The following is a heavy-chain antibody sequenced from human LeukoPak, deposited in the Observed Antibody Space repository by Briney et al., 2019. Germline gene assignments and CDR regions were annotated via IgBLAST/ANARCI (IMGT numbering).Heavy chain of an antibody. D-gene: IGHD3-16*01. V-gene: IGHV4-30-4*08. CDR1: GGSTSMGDYY. J-gene: IGHJ6*03. CDR3: AIQAKVGYGYYYYYLDV. CDR2: TYYSEST. Sequence: TPETLSLTCTLSGGSTSMGDYYWSWIRHPPGKGLEWIGHTYYSESTHYNPSPKSRVTITVDTSKNQFSLKLSCVTAADTAVYYCAIQAKVGYGYYYYYLDVWGKGTTVTVSS.